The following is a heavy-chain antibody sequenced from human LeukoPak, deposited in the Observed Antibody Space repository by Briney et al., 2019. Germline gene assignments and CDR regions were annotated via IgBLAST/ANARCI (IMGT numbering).Heavy chain of an antibody. D-gene: IGHD3/OR15-3a*01. Sequence: GGSLGLSCAVSGFRVSDYMSWVRQAPGKGLEWVGLIRDSGEAFYADFARGRFAISRDESENTLYLQMNSLRVEDTAVNFSARDRAANQDWVEFDPWGQGTPVIVSS. V-gene: IGHV3-66*03. CDR1: GFRVSDY. CDR2: IRDSGEA. J-gene: IGHJ5*02. CDR3: ARDRAANQDWVEFDP.